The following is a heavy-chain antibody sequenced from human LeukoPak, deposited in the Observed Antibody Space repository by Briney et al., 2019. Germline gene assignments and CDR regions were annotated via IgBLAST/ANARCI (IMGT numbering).Heavy chain of an antibody. CDR2: ISGSGGST. V-gene: IGHV3-23*01. D-gene: IGHD3-10*01. Sequence: GGSLRLSCAASGFTFSSYAMSWVRQAPGKGLEWVSAISGSGGSTYYADSVKGRLTISRDNSKNTLYLQMNSLRAEDTAVYYCAKVAARGSGSYYNAHFDYWGQGTLVTVSS. CDR3: AKVAARGSGSYYNAHFDY. CDR1: GFTFSSYA. J-gene: IGHJ4*02.